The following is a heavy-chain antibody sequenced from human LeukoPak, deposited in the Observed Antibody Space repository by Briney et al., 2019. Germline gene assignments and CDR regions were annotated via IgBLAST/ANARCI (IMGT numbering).Heavy chain of an antibody. Sequence: SETLSLTCTVSGGSISSSSYYWGWIRQPPGKGLEWIGRIYTSGSTNYNPSLKSRVTMSVDTSKNQFSLKLSSVTAADTAVYYCARDASAAPTYYDILTGYYEFSPPLAFDIWGQGTMVTVSS. CDR2: IYTSGST. CDR3: ARDASAAPTYYDILTGYYEFSPPLAFDI. V-gene: IGHV4-39*07. J-gene: IGHJ3*02. CDR1: GGSISSSSYY. D-gene: IGHD3-9*01.